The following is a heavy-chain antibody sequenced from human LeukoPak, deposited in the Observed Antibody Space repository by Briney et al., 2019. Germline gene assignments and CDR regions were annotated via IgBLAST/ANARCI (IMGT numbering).Heavy chain of an antibody. CDR2: IYFSGTT. CDR3: ARRRAEGGSNGHYNWFDP. D-gene: IGHD6-13*01. J-gene: IGHJ5*02. CDR1: GDSINAYY. V-gene: IGHV4-59*08. Sequence: SETLSLTCTVSGDSINAYYWGWIRQPPGKGLEWIGYIYFSGTTKYNPSLESRVTISVDTSKNQFSLKLSSVTAADTAVYYCARRRAEGGSNGHYNWFDPWGQGILVTVSS.